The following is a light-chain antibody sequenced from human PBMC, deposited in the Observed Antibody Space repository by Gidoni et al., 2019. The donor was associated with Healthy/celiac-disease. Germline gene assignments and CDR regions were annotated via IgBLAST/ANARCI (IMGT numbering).Light chain of an antibody. Sequence: SSELTQDPAVSVALGQTVRITCQGDSLRSYHASWYQQKPGQPPVLVIYGKNNRPSGIPDRFSGSSSGNTASLTITGAQAEDEADYYCNSRDSSGNHLRVFGTGTKVTVL. CDR1: SLRSYH. V-gene: IGLV3-19*01. J-gene: IGLJ1*01. CDR2: GKN. CDR3: NSRDSSGNHLRV.